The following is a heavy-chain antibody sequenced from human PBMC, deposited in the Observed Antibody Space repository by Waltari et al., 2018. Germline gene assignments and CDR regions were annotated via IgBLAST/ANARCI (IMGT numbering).Heavy chain of an antibody. D-gene: IGHD3-3*01. CDR2: IYTSGST. J-gene: IGHJ5*02. Sequence: QVQLQESGPGLVKPSQTLSLTCTVSGGSISSGSYYWSWIRQPAGKGLEWIGRIYTSGSTNYNPSLKSRVTISVDTSKNQFSLKLSSVTAADTAVYYCAREREIFGVVPWGQGTLVTVSS. CDR1: GGSISSGSYY. V-gene: IGHV4-61*02. CDR3: AREREIFGVVP.